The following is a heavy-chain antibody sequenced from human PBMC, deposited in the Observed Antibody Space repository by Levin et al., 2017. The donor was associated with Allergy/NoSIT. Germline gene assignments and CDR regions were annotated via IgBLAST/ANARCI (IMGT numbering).Heavy chain of an antibody. D-gene: IGHD3-10*01. CDR3: AKDRYEFPDGSGSPD. V-gene: IGHV3-23*01. Sequence: AGGSLRLSCAASGFTFSRYAMSWVRQAPGKGLEWVSTISGSGGRTYYADAVKGRFTFSRDNSKSTLFLQMSSLRAEDTAVYYCAKDRYEFPDGSGSPDWGQGTLVTVSS. CDR1: GFTFSRYA. CDR2: ISGSGGRT. J-gene: IGHJ4*02.